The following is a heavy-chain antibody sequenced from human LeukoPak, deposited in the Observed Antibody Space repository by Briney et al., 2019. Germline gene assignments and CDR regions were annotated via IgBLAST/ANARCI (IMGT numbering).Heavy chain of an antibody. CDR1: GGSFSGYY. CDR3: ARGSRYYYGSGSYYKTYYFDY. J-gene: IGHJ4*02. Sequence: SETLSLTCAVYGGSFSGYYWSWIRQPPGKGLEWIGEINHSGSTNYNPSLKSRVTISVDTSKNQFSLKLGSVTAADTAVYYCARGSRYYYGSGSYYKTYYFDYWGQGTLVTVSS. V-gene: IGHV4-34*01. CDR2: INHSGST. D-gene: IGHD3-10*01.